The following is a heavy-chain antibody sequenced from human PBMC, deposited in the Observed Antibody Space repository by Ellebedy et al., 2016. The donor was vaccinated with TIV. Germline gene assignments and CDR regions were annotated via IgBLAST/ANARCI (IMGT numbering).Heavy chain of an antibody. D-gene: IGHD2-15*01. CDR1: GFTFSTYS. V-gene: IGHV3-21*01. CDR2: TSTITNY. CDR3: SRGGGCGGGNCYYPDF. Sequence: LSLTCAASGFTFSTYSLNWVRQAPGKGLEWVSSTSTITNYADSVRGRFTISRDNAKNSLYLQMNSLRAEDTAVYYCSRGGGCGGGNCYYPDFWGQGTLVTVSS. J-gene: IGHJ4*02.